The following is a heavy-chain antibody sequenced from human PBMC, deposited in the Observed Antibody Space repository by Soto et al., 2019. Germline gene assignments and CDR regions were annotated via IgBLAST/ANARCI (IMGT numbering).Heavy chain of an antibody. CDR1: GFTFSSYA. CDR3: AKGGTSYNWFDP. D-gene: IGHD2-8*01. Sequence: GGSLRLSCSACGFTFSSYAMSWVRQAPGKGLEWVSTISGSGGYTYYADSVKGRFTISIDNSKNTLYLQMNSLRAEDTAVYYCAKGGTSYNWFDPWGQGTLVTVSS. J-gene: IGHJ5*02. CDR2: ISGSGGYT. V-gene: IGHV3-23*01.